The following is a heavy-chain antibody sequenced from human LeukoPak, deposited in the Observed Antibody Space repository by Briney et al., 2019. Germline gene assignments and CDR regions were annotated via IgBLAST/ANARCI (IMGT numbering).Heavy chain of an antibody. J-gene: IGHJ5*02. V-gene: IGHV3-21*04. CDR3: ARNWFDP. CDR1: GFTFSSYS. Sequence: PGGSLRLSCAASGFTFSSYSMNWVRQAPGKGLEWVSSISSGNSYIYYADSVKGRFTISRDKSKNTVYLQMNSLRFEDTAMYYCARNWFDPWGQGTLVTVSS. CDR2: ISSGNSYI.